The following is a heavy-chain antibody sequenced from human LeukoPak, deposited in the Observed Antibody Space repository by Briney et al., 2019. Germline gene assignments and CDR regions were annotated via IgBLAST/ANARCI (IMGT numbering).Heavy chain of an antibody. V-gene: IGHV3-23*01. D-gene: IGHD3-22*01. J-gene: IGHJ4*02. Sequence: GGSLRLSCAASGFTFSSYAMSWVRQAPGKGLEWVSGISGSGGSTNYADSVRGRFTISRDNSKNTLYLQMNSLRAEDTAVYYCAKDYYDSSGYSHFDYWGQGTLVTVSS. CDR2: ISGSGGST. CDR1: GFTFSSYA. CDR3: AKDYYDSSGYSHFDY.